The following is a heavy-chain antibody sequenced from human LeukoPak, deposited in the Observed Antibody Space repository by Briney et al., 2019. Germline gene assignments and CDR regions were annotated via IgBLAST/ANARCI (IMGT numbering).Heavy chain of an antibody. CDR3: AEDSCSSTSCRVYFDY. Sequence: GGSLRLSCAASGFTFSSYAMSWVRQAPGKGLEWVSAISGSGGSTYYADSVKGRFTISRDNSKNTLYLQMNSLRAEDTAVYYCAEDSCSSTSCRVYFDYWGQGTLVTVSS. V-gene: IGHV3-23*01. D-gene: IGHD2-2*01. J-gene: IGHJ4*02. CDR1: GFTFSSYA. CDR2: ISGSGGST.